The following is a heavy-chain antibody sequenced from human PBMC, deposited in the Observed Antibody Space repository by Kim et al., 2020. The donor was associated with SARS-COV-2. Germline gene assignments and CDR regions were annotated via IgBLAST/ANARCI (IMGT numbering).Heavy chain of an antibody. J-gene: IGHJ6*02. D-gene: IGHD4-17*01. CDR3: ARPTVTRDYYYYYGMDV. V-gene: IGHV1-69*01. Sequence: FQGRVTITADESTSTAYMELSSLRSEDTAVYYCARPTVTRDYYYYYGMDVWGQGTTVTVSS.